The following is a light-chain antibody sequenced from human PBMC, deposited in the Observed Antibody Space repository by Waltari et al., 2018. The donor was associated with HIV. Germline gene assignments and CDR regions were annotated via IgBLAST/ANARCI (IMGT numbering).Light chain of an antibody. CDR1: KLGDKY. CDR3: QAWDSSTGV. CDR2: QGS. J-gene: IGLJ1*01. V-gene: IGLV3-1*01. Sequence: SYELTQPPSVSVSPGQTASITCPGDKLGDKYACWYQQKPGQSPVVVIYQGSERPSGLPMRFSCSNACNTATLTISGTPAMDEADYYCQAWDSSTGVFGTRPKVTVL.